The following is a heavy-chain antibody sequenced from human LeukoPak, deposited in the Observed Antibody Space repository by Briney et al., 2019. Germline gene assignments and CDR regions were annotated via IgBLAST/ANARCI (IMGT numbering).Heavy chain of an antibody. CDR1: GFTFSSYA. V-gene: IGHV3-23*01. CDR2: ISGSGGIT. Sequence: GGSLRLSCAASGFTFSSYAMSWVRQAPGKGLEWVSAISGSGGITYYADSLNLLFTISRDNSHNPLYLHLNSLRAEDTPVYYCANLALQISIVVLPAAYIDYWRQGTLLTVSS. J-gene: IGHJ4*02. D-gene: IGHD2-2*01. CDR3: ANLALQISIVVLPAAYIDY.